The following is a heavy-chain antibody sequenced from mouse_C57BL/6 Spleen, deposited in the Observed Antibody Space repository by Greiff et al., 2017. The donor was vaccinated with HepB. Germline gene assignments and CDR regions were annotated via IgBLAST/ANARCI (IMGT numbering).Heavy chain of an antibody. Sequence: QVQLKQSGAELVRPGASVKLSCKASGYTFTDYYINWVKQRPGQGLEWIARIYPGSGNTYYNEKFKGKATLTAEKSSSTAYMQTSSLTSEGSAVYFCAINYCSTAWFAYWGQGTLVTVSA. CDR3: AINYCSTAWFAY. J-gene: IGHJ3*01. CDR2: IYPGSGNT. V-gene: IGHV1-76*01. D-gene: IGHD1-1*01. CDR1: GYTFTDYY.